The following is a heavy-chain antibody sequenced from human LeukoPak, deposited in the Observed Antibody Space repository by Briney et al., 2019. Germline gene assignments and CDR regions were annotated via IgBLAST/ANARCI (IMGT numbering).Heavy chain of an antibody. CDR3: AKDEDSYYDY. V-gene: IGHV3-30*02. J-gene: IGHJ4*01. CDR2: IRYDGSNK. CDR1: GFTFSTYG. Sequence: GGSLRLSCAASGFTFSTYGMHWVHQAPGKGLEWVAFIRYDGSNKYYADSVMGRFTISRDNSKNTLHLQMNSLRAEDTAVFYCAKDEDSYYDYWGQGTLVTVSS.